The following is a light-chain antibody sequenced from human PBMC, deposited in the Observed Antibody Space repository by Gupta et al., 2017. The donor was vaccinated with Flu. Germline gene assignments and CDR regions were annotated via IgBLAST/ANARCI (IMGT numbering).Light chain of an antibody. CDR2: MAS. J-gene: IGKJ2*01. Sequence: PSTLSASVGDRVSITCRASQSIRNWLAWYQQKPGKAPSLLLYMASTLESAVPATFSGSGSGTEFTLTISNLLPDDFATYYCHQYYTYSETFGQGTQLEIK. V-gene: IGKV1-5*03. CDR1: QSIRNW. CDR3: HQYYTYSET.